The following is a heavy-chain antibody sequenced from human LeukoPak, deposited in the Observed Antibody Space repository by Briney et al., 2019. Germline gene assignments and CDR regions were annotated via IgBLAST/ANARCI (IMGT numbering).Heavy chain of an antibody. CDR3: AKSTMIVVVSPPVDY. Sequence: GVSLRLSCAASGFTFCVYAMGWVRHAPGKGLECVSPICGSGGSTYYADSVKGRFTISRDNSKNTLNLQMNRLRADDTAEYYGAKSTMIVVVSPPVDYGDEGTLVAVS. V-gene: IGHV3-23*01. CDR1: GFTFCVYA. CDR2: ICGSGGST. D-gene: IGHD3-22*01. J-gene: IGHJ4*02.